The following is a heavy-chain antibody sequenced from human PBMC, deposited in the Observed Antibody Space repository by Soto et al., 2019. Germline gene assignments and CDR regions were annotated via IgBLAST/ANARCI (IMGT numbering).Heavy chain of an antibody. V-gene: IGHV1-8*01. CDR3: TRGDF. CDR2: MTPSSGNT. Sequence: QVQLVQSGAEAKKPGASVTVSCQASGYTFTSYDINWVRQATGQGLVWMGWMTPSSGNTGYAQKFQGSVALTRSTSIRTGYLELSSLRSDDKGVYYCTRGDFWGQGTLVTVSS. CDR1: GYTFTSYD. J-gene: IGHJ4*02.